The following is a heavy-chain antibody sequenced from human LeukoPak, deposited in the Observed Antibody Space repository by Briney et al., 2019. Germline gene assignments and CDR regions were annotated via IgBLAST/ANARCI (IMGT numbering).Heavy chain of an antibody. V-gene: IGHV4-59*01. CDR3: ARDYGGKLDY. J-gene: IGHJ4*02. Sequence: KPSETLSLTCTVSRGSISSFYWSWIRQPPGKGLEWIGYISYSGNTKYNPSLKSRVTISVDTSKNQFSLKLSSVTAADTAVYYCARDYGGKLDYWGQGTLVTVSS. D-gene: IGHD4-23*01. CDR1: RGSISSFY. CDR2: ISYSGNT.